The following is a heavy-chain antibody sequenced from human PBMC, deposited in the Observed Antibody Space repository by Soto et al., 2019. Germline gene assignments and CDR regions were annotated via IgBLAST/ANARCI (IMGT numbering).Heavy chain of an antibody. CDR1: GGSFSGCY. CDR3: ARGGFVGGYGDSYYFDY. V-gene: IGHV4-34*01. D-gene: IGHD5-12*01. CDR2: INHSGST. J-gene: IGHJ4*02. Sequence: SETLSLTCAVYGGSFSGCYWSWIRQPPGKGLEWIGEINHSGSTNYNPSPKRRVAISVDTSKNQFSLKLSSVTAADTAVDYCARGGFVGGYGDSYYFDYWGQGTLVTVSS.